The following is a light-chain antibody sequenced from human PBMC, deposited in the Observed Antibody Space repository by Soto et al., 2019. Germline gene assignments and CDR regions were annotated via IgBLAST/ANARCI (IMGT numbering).Light chain of an antibody. V-gene: IGLV1-44*01. J-gene: IGLJ2*01. CDR2: GNN. CDR3: AAWDDSLNGVV. CDR1: SSNIGSNT. Sequence: QSVLTQPPSRSGTPGQRVTISCSGSSSNIGSNTINWYLQLPGTAPKLLIYGNNLRPSGVPDRVSGSKSGTSASLAISGLQSQDEADYYCAAWDDSLNGVVFGGGTKLTVL.